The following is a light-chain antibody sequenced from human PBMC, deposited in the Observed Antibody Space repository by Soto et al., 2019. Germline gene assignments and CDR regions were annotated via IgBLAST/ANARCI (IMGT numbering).Light chain of an antibody. CDR1: QSVTGSY. CDR2: GAS. CDR3: QQYGSSPPKT. Sequence: ELALTQSPGTLSLSPGEIATLSCRASQSVTGSYLAWYQQKPGQAPRLLIFGASTSATGIPDRFSGSGSGTNFTLTISRREPEDFVVYYCQQYGSSPPKTFGQGTKVEIK. J-gene: IGKJ1*01. V-gene: IGKV3-20*01.